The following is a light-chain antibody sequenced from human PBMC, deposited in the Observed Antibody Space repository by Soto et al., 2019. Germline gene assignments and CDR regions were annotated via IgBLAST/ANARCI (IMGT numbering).Light chain of an antibody. CDR3: SSYRGSNTVV. J-gene: IGLJ2*01. Sequence: QSALTQPASVSGSPGQSITISCTGTTSDVGGYNYVSWYQHHPGRAPKLMIYNAFDRPSGVSNRFSGSKSGNTASLTISGLQAEDEADYCCSSYRGSNTVVFGGGTKLTVL. CDR2: NAF. V-gene: IGLV2-14*03. CDR1: TSDVGGYNY.